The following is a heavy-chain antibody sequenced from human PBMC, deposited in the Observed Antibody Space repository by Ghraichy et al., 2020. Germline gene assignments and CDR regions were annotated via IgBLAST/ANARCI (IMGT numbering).Heavy chain of an antibody. V-gene: IGHV1-18*04. CDR1: GYTFTSYG. CDR2: ISAYNGNT. D-gene: IGHD3-9*01. Sequence: ASVKVSCKASGYTFTSYGISWVRQAPGQGLEWMGWISAYNGNTNYAQKLQGRVTMTTDTSTSTAYMELRSLRSDDTAVYYCARFGTLRYFDWLSPVTYGMDVWGQGTTVTVSS. J-gene: IGHJ6*02. CDR3: ARFGTLRYFDWLSPVTYGMDV.